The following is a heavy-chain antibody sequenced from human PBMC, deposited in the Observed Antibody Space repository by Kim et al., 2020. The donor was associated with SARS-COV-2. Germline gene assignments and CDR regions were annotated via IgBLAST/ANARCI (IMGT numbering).Heavy chain of an antibody. V-gene: IGHV4-39*01. J-gene: IGHJ4*02. D-gene: IGHD5-12*01. CDR3: ARHLDGYNYWIDY. Sequence: YNPSLKIRVTISVDTSKNQFSLKLSSVTAADTAVYYCARHLDGYNYWIDYWGQGTLVTVSS.